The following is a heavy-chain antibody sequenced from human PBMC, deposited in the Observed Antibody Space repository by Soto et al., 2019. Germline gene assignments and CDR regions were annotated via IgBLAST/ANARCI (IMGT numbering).Heavy chain of an antibody. J-gene: IGHJ3*02. D-gene: IGHD2-15*01. Sequence: ASVKVSCKASGYTFTGYNMHWVRQAPGQGLEWMGWINPNSGGTNYAQKFQGWVTMTRDTSISTAYMELSRLRSDDTAVYYCASCSGGSCDAFDIWGQGTMVTVSS. V-gene: IGHV1-2*04. CDR3: ASCSGGSCDAFDI. CDR1: GYTFTGYN. CDR2: INPNSGGT.